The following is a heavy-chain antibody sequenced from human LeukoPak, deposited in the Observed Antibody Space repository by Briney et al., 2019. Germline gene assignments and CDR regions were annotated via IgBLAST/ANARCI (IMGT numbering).Heavy chain of an antibody. V-gene: IGHV3-30*18. CDR2: VSKEGSNE. CDR3: VKNDYFDSSGYYAY. D-gene: IGHD3-22*01. CDR1: GFTFSTYA. Sequence: GRSLRLSCAASGFTFSTYAMHWVPQAPGKGLEWVAVVSKEGSNEYYADSVRGRFTISRDNSNNTLYLQMISLIAEDTAVYYCVKNDYFDSSGYYAYWGQGTLVTVSS. J-gene: IGHJ4*02.